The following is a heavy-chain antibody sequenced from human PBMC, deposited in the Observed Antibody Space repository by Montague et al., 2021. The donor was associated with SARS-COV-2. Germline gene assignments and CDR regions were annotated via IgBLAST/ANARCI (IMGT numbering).Heavy chain of an antibody. CDR3: ARSSVVRGVSLDY. D-gene: IGHD3-10*01. J-gene: IGHJ4*02. Sequence: TLSLTCTVSLGSITTYTSYWSWVRQPPGKALEWLARIDWDDXXXYXXXXKTRLTISKDTSKNQVVLTMTNMDPVDTATYYCARSSVVRGVSLDYWGQGTLVTVSS. CDR1: LGSITTYTSY. CDR2: IDWDDXX. V-gene: IGHV2-70*18.